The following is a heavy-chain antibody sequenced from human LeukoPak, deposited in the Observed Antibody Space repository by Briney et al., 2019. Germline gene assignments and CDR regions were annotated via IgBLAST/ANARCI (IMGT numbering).Heavy chain of an antibody. CDR2: ISGSGGST. Sequence: GSLRLSCAASGFTFSSYAISWVRQAPGKGLEWVSAISGSGGSTYYADSVKGRFTISRDNSKNTLYLQMNSLRAEDTAVYYCAKANSPRYCSSTSCYALDYWGQGTLVTVSS. CDR3: AKANSPRYCSSTSCYALDY. D-gene: IGHD2-2*01. V-gene: IGHV3-23*01. J-gene: IGHJ4*02. CDR1: GFTFSSYA.